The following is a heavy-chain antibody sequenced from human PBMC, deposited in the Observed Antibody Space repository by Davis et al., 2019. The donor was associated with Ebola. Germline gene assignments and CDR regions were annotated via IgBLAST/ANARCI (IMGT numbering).Heavy chain of an antibody. Sequence: HTGGSLTPSCPLSGLTFAAYAMHCVRPAPGKGLVWVSRINSYGNSTSYADSVKGRFTISSDNAKNPLYLQMTSLRAEDTAVYYCARDSPGYSSSFGYWGQGTLVTVSS. CDR2: INSYGNST. CDR3: ARDSPGYSSSFGY. CDR1: GLTFAAYA. V-gene: IGHV3-74*01. J-gene: IGHJ4*02. D-gene: IGHD6-13*01.